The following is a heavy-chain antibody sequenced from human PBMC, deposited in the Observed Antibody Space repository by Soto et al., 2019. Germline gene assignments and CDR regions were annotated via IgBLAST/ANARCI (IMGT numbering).Heavy chain of an antibody. CDR1: GGSFSGYY. CDR2: INHSGST. CDR3: ASGRAVVVTAIVSRIGGGWFDP. J-gene: IGHJ5*02. Sequence: PSETLSLTCAVYGGSFSGYYWSWIRQPPGKGLEWIGEINHSGSTNYNPSLKSRVTISVDTSKNQFSLKLSSVTAADTAVYYCASGRAVVVTAIVSRIGGGWFDPWGQGTLVTVSS. D-gene: IGHD2-21*02. V-gene: IGHV4-34*01.